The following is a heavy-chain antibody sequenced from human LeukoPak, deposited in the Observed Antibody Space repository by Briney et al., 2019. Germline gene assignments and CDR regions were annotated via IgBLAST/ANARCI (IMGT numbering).Heavy chain of an antibody. V-gene: IGHV3-23*01. CDR3: AKGLVGATTRGSFDY. D-gene: IGHD1-26*01. Sequence: GGSLRLSCAASGFTFTSYGIHWVRQAPGKGLEWVSAISGSGGSTYYADSVKGRFTISRDNSKNTLYLQMNSLRAEDTAVYYCAKGLVGATTRGSFDYWGQGTLVTVSS. CDR2: ISGSGGST. J-gene: IGHJ4*02. CDR1: GFTFTSYG.